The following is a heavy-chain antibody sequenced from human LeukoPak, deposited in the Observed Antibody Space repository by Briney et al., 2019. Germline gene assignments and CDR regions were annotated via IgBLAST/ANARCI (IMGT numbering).Heavy chain of an antibody. CDR3: ARDPYSGNYGNYYYYYMDV. D-gene: IGHD1-26*01. CDR2: IFYSGGT. J-gene: IGHJ6*03. V-gene: IGHV4-4*02. CDR1: GGSISSSNW. Sequence: PSGTLSLTCAVSGGSISSSNWWSWVRQPPGKGLEWIGNIFYSGGTYYSPSLTSRVTISLDTSRNQFSLKLNSVTAADTAVYYCARDPYSGNYGNYYYYYMDVWGKGTTVTISS.